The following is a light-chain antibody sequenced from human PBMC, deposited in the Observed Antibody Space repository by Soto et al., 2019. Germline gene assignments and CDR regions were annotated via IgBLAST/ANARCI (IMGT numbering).Light chain of an antibody. V-gene: IGKV1-39*01. CDR1: QSINSY. CDR2: AAS. Sequence: DIQMTQSPSSLSASVGDRVTITCRASQSINSYLNWYQQKPGKAPKLLIYAASSLQSGVPSRFSGSGSGTDFTLTISSLQPEDFAVYYCQHYGSSPKWTFGQGTKVDIK. J-gene: IGKJ1*01. CDR3: QHYGSSPKWT.